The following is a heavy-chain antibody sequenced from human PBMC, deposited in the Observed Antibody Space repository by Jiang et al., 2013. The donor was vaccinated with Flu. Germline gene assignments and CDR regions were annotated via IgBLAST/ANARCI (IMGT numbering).Heavy chain of an antibody. Sequence: PGLVKPSQTLSLTCTVSGGSISSGDYYWSWIRQPPGKGLEWIGYIYYSGSTYYNPSLKSRVTISVDTSKNQFSLKLSSVTAADTAVYYCAREPKTTPGLKKYFQHWGQGTLVTVSS. CDR3: AREPKTTPGLKKYFQH. CDR1: GGSISSGDYY. V-gene: IGHV4-30-4*01. CDR2: IYYSGST. J-gene: IGHJ1*01. D-gene: IGHD2-15*01.